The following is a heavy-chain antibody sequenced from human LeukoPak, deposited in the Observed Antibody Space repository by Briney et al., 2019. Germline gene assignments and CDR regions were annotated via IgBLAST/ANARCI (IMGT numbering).Heavy chain of an antibody. CDR1: GFTFSSYA. D-gene: IGHD4-23*01. CDR3: ARHDLRWTSYLDL. J-gene: IGHJ2*01. CDR2: IYPGDSDT. Sequence: GGSLRLSCAASGFTFSSYAMSWVRQAPGKGLEWMGMIYPGDSDTRYRPSFQGQVTISADKSISTAYLQWSSLKASDTAMYYCARHDLRWTSYLDLWGRGTLVTVSS. V-gene: IGHV5-51*01.